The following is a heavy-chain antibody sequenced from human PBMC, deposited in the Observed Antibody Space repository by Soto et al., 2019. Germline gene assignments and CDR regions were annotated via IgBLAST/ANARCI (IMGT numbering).Heavy chain of an antibody. V-gene: IGHV3-30*18. CDR1: GFTFISYG. CDR3: AKAEPMVY. Sequence: GGSLRLSCAASGFTFISYGMHWVRQAPGKGLEWVAVISYDGSNKYYADSVKGRFTISRDNSKNTLYLQMNSLRAEDTAVYYCAKAEPMVYWGQGTLVTVSS. CDR2: ISYDGSNK. D-gene: IGHD2-8*01. J-gene: IGHJ4*02.